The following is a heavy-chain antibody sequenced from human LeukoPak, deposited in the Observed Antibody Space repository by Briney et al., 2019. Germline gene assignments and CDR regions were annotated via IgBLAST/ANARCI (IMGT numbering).Heavy chain of an antibody. CDR2: IYYSGST. D-gene: IGHD3-10*01. CDR3: ARERRYGSGSYYDY. V-gene: IGHV4-59*01. CDR1: GGSISSYY. J-gene: IGHJ4*02. Sequence: SETLSLTCTVSGGSISSYYWSWIRQPPGKGLEWIGYIYYSGSTNYNPSLKSRVTISVDTSKNQFSLKLSSVTAADTAVYYCARERRYGSGSYYDYWGQGTLVTVSS.